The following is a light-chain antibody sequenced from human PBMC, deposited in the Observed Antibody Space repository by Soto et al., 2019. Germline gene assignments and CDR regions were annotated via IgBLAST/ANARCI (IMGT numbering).Light chain of an antibody. J-gene: IGKJ1*01. CDR1: QSVSNNY. Sequence: EIVLTQSPGTLSLSPGERATLSCRASQSVSNNYLAWYQQKPGQAPRLLIYGASNRATVIPDRFSGSGSGTDFTLTISRLEPEDFAVYYWQQYGSSGTFGQGTKVEIK. CDR2: GAS. V-gene: IGKV3-20*01. CDR3: QQYGSSGT.